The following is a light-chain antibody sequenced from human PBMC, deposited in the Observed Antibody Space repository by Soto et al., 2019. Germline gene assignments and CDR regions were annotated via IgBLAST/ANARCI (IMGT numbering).Light chain of an antibody. V-gene: IGKV3-11*01. Sequence: EIVLTQSPATLSLSPGERATLSCRASQTVSSSLAWYQQKPGQAPRLLIYEASNRATGIPARFSGSGSGADFTLTISSLEPEDFALYYCQQHINWPPLTFGGGTKVDNK. J-gene: IGKJ4*01. CDR1: QTVSSS. CDR3: QQHINWPPLT. CDR2: EAS.